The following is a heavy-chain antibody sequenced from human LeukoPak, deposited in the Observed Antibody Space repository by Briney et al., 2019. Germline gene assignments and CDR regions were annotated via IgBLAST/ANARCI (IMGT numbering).Heavy chain of an antibody. CDR2: INPSGGST. D-gene: IGHD6-13*01. V-gene: IGHV1-46*01. J-gene: IGHJ4*02. CDR1: GYTFTSYY. CDR3: ARTRTSSSWYGGGDY. Sequence: ASVKVSCKASGYTFTSYYMHWVRQAPGQGLEWMGIINPSGGSTSYAQKFQGRVTMTRDTSTSTVYMELSSLRSEDTAVHYCARTRTSSSWYGGGDYWGQGTLVTVSS.